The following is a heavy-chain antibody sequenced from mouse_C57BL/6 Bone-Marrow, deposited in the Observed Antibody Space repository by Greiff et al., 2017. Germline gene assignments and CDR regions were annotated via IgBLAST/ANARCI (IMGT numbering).Heavy chain of an antibody. V-gene: IGHV2-2*01. J-gene: IGHJ4*01. CDR1: GFSLTSYG. Sequence: VMLVESGPGLVQPSQSLSITCTVSGFSLTSYGVHWVRQSPGKGLEWLGVIWSGGSTDYNAAFISRLSISKDNSKGQVFFKMNSLQADDTAIYYCASYYDAMDYWGQGTSVTVAS. CDR3: ASYYDAMDY. CDR2: IWSGGST.